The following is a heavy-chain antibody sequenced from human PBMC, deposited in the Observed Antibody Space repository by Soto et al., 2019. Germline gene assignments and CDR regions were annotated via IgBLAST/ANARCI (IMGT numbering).Heavy chain of an antibody. Sequence: GGSLRLSCAASGFTFSSYSMNWVRQAPGKGLEWVSSISVGSGHIYYADSVKGRFTISRDNAKNSLYLQMNSLRAEDTAVYYCARTDRTLDPLGQGNLVTVSS. CDR3: ARTDRTLDP. CDR1: GFTFSSYS. CDR2: ISVGSGHI. V-gene: IGHV3-21*06. J-gene: IGHJ5*02. D-gene: IGHD3-22*01.